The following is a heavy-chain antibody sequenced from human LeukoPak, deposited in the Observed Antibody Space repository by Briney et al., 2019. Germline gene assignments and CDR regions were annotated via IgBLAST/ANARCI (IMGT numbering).Heavy chain of an antibody. Sequence: SETLSLTCTVSSGSVNSYYWSWIRQPPGKGLEWIGYIYYSGSTNYNPSLKSRVAISVDTSKNQFSLKLSSVTAADTAVYYCARVPAAPRLYMDVWGQGTTVIVSS. V-gene: IGHV4-59*02. CDR1: SGSVNSYY. J-gene: IGHJ6*02. CDR3: ARVPAAPRLYMDV. D-gene: IGHD2-2*01. CDR2: IYYSGST.